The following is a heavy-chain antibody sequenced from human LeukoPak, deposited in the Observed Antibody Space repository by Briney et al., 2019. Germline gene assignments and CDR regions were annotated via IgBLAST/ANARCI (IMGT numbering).Heavy chain of an antibody. V-gene: IGHV3-23*01. CDR1: GITFSSYA. CDR2: ISDSGGST. J-gene: IGHJ4*02. D-gene: IGHD2-15*01. Sequence: GGSLRLSCAASGITFSSYAMSWVRQAPGKGLEWVSGISDSGGSTYYADSVKGRFTISRDNSKNTLYLQANSLRAEDTAVYYCAKGYCSGGSCWDYFDYWGQGTLVTVSS. CDR3: AKGYCSGGSCWDYFDY.